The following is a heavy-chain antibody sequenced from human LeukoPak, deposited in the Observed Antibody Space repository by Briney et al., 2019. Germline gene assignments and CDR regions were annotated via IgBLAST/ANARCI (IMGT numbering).Heavy chain of an antibody. CDR2: ISASGDTT. D-gene: IGHD5-12*01. CDR3: AEVLWLGRNYFDY. Sequence: HPGGSLRLSCAASGFTFSSYSMNWVRQAPGKGLEWVSAISASGDTTYYADSVKGRLTISRDNSKNTVSLQMNSLRAEDTAVYYCAEVLWLGRNYFDYWGQGTLVTVSS. V-gene: IGHV3-23*01. J-gene: IGHJ4*02. CDR1: GFTFSSYS.